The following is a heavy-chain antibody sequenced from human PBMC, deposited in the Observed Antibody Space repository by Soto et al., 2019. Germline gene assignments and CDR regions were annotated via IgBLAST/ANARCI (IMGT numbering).Heavy chain of an antibody. V-gene: IGHV1-24*01. Sequence: QVQLVQSGAEVKKPGASVKVSCKVSGYTLNEVAMHWVRQAPGKGLEWLGGFDPDEAETIYAQHFQGRVTMTEDTSTDTVYMELCSLRAADTALYFCTTYHGVYNFAHWGQGNLVTVSS. CDR3: TTYHGVYNFAH. D-gene: IGHD4-17*01. CDR1: GYTLNEVA. J-gene: IGHJ4*02. CDR2: FDPDEAET.